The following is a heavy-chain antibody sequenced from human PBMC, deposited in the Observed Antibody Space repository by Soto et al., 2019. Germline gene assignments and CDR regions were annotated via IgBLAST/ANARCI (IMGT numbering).Heavy chain of an antibody. Sequence: PSETLSLTCTVSGGSISSYYWSWIRQPPGKGLEWIGYIYYSGSTNYNPSLKSRVTISVDTSKNQFSLKLSSVTAADTAVYYCARVIGVSGWYYFDYWGQGTLVTVSS. V-gene: IGHV4-59*01. CDR2: IYYSGST. J-gene: IGHJ4*02. CDR3: ARVIGVSGWYYFDY. D-gene: IGHD6-19*01. CDR1: GGSISSYY.